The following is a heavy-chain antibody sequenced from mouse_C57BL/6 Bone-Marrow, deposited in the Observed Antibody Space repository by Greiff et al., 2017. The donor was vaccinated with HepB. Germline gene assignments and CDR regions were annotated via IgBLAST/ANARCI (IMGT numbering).Heavy chain of an antibody. J-gene: IGHJ4*01. CDR2: INPNNGGT. CDR1: GYTFTDYY. V-gene: IGHV1-26*01. Sequence: VQLQQSGPELVKPGASVKIPCKASGYTFTDYYMNWVKQSHGKSLEWIGDINPNNGGTSYNQKFKGKATLTVDKSSSTAYMELRSLTSEDSAVYYCARGSSCMDYWGQGTSVTVSS. CDR3: ARGSSCMDY. D-gene: IGHD1-1*01.